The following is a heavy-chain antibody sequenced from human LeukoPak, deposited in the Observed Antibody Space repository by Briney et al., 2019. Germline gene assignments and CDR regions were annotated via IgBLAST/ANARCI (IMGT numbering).Heavy chain of an antibody. V-gene: IGHV4-39*01. CDR1: GDSISSSSSH. J-gene: IGHJ5*02. D-gene: IGHD2-15*01. CDR2: IYYSGSA. CDR3: ARALGYCSGGSCTRGYNWFDP. Sequence: SETLSLTCTVSGDSISSSSSHWGWIRQPPGKGLEWIGSIYYSGSAYYNPSLKSRVTISVDTSMNQFSLKLSFVTTADTAVYYCARALGYCSGGSCTRGYNWFDPWGQGTLVTVSS.